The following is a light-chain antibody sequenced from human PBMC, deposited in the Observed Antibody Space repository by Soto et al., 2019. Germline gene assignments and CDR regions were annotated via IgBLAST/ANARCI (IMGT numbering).Light chain of an antibody. V-gene: IGLV2-11*01. CDR2: DVN. CDR3: CSYVDTDTWV. CDR1: SSDVGGYNY. Sequence: QSVLTQPRSVSGSPGQSVTISCTGTSSDVGGYNYVSWYQQHPGKAPKLIIYDVNRRPSGVPDRFSGSKSGNTASLTISGLQAEDEADYYCCSYVDTDTWVFGGGTKVTVL. J-gene: IGLJ3*02.